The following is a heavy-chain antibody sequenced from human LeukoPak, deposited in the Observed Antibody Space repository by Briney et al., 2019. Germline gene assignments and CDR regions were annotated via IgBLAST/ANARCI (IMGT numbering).Heavy chain of an antibody. CDR3: ARDLGGIAAAGMGGGDY. CDR1: GFTFSDYY. Sequence: GGSLRLSCAASGFTFSDYYMSWLRQAPGKGLEWVSYISSSGSTIYYADSVKGRFTISRDNAKNSLYLPMNSLRAEDTAVYYWARDLGGIAAAGMGGGDYWGQGTLVTVSS. J-gene: IGHJ4*02. V-gene: IGHV3-11*04. CDR2: ISSSGSTI. D-gene: IGHD6-13*01.